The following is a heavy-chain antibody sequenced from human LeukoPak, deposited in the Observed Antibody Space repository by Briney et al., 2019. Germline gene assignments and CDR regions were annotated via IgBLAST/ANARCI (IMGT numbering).Heavy chain of an antibody. J-gene: IGHJ4*02. CDR2: IYYSGST. CDR1: GGSIGTYY. V-gene: IGHV4-39*01. CDR3: ASGYDSSAYQPFIDY. Sequence: PSETLSLTCTVSGGSIGTYYWGWIRQPPGKGLEWIVSIYYSGSTYYNPSLKSRVTISVETSKNQFSLKLRSVTAADTAVYYCASGYDSSAYQPFIDYWGQGTLVTVSS. D-gene: IGHD3-22*01.